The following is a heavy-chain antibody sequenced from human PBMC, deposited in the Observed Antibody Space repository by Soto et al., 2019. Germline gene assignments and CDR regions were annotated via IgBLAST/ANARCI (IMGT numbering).Heavy chain of an antibody. J-gene: IGHJ4*02. CDR3: TRDSYIAIVIYRFNY. V-gene: IGHV3-15*07. Sequence: GGSLRLSCAASGFTFSNAWINWVRQAPGKGLEWVGRIKSKTDGGTTDFAAPVKGRFAISRDDSKNMVYLQMNSLKTEDTAVYYCTRDSYIAIVIYRFNYWGQGTLVTVSS. CDR1: GFTFSNAW. CDR2: IKSKTDGGTT. D-gene: IGHD3-16*02.